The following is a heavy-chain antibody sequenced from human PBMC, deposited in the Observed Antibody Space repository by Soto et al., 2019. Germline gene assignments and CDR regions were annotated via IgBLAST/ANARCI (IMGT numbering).Heavy chain of an antibody. CDR1: GYTFTSYY. D-gene: IGHD3-3*01. CDR2: INPSGGST. J-gene: IGHJ5*02. V-gene: IGHV1-46*01. Sequence: GASVKVSCKASGYTFTSYYMHWVRQAPGQGLEWMGIINPSGGSTSYAQKFQGRVTMTRDTSTSTVYMELSSLRSEDTAVYYCARDLTIFGVVIIGRRWFDPWGQGTLI. CDR3: ARDLTIFGVVIIGRRWFDP.